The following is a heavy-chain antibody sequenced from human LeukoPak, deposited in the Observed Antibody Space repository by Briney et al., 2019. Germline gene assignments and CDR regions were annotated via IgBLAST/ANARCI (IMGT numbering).Heavy chain of an antibody. CDR2: ISWNSGSI. D-gene: IGHD3-3*01. CDR1: GFTFDDYA. Sequence: GGSLRLSCAASGFTFDDYAMHWVRQAPGKGLEWVSGISWNSGSIGYAGSVKGRFTISRDNSKNTLYLQMNSLRAEDTAVYYCARGGGNYDFWSGYLTEMPRYGMDVWGQGTTVTVSS. CDR3: ARGGGNYDFWSGYLTEMPRYGMDV. J-gene: IGHJ6*02. V-gene: IGHV3-9*01.